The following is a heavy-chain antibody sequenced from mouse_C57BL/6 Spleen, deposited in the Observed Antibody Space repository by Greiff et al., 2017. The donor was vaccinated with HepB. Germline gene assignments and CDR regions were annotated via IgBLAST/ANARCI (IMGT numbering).Heavy chain of an antibody. J-gene: IGHJ2*01. Sequence: VQLQQSGPELVKPGASVKISCKASGYAFSSSWMNWVKQRPGKGLEWIGRIYPGDGDTNYNGKFKGKATLTADKSSSTAYMQLSSLTSEDSAVYFCARWDGNYDDYWGQGTTLTVSS. D-gene: IGHD2-1*01. CDR1: GYAFSSSW. V-gene: IGHV1-82*01. CDR3: ARWDGNYDDY. CDR2: IYPGDGDT.